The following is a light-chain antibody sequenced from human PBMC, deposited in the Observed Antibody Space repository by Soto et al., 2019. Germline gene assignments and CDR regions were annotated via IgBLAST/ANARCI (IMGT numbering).Light chain of an antibody. J-gene: IGLJ3*02. V-gene: IGLV2-14*01. CDR3: ASYTISSTRV. Sequence: QSALTQPASVSGSPGQSITISCTGSNNDVGAYNYVSWYQQHPGKAPKLIIYEVNNQPSGVSHRFSGSKSGNTASLTISGLQADDVADYYCASYTISSTRVFGGGTKLTVL. CDR2: EVN. CDR1: NNDVGAYNY.